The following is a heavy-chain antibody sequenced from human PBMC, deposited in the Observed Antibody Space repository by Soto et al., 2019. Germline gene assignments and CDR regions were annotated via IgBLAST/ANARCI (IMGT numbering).Heavy chain of an antibody. D-gene: IGHD4-17*01. CDR3: ARAEDDYGDQDHFDF. CDR2: IGGSGRST. J-gene: IGHJ4*02. CDR1: XFXXSSFA. V-gene: IGHV3-23*01. Sequence: EVQLLESGGGLVHPGESLRLSCEASXFXXSSFAMSWVRQAPGKGLEWVSGIGGSGRSTYYADSVKGRFTISRDNSKNTLYLQMNSLRVEDTAVYYCARAEDDYGDQDHFDFWGQGTLVTVSS.